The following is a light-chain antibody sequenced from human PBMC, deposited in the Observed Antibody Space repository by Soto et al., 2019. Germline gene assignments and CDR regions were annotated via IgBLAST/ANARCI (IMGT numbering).Light chain of an antibody. Sequence: EIVLTQSPGTLSLSPGERATLSCRASQSVSSYLAWYQQKPGQAPRLLLYDSSTRATGVPARFSGSGSGTDFTLIISSLEPEDFAGYYCQHRSNWPLSFGGGTKVEIK. V-gene: IGKV3-11*01. J-gene: IGKJ4*01. CDR3: QHRSNWPLS. CDR1: QSVSSY. CDR2: DSS.